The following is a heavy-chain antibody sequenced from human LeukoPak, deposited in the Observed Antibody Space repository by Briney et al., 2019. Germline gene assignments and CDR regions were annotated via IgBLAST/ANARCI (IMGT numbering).Heavy chain of an antibody. V-gene: IGHV4-39*07. CDR2: VYYSGTT. Sequence: SETLSLTCSVSGGSISSSGYYWGWIRQPPGKGLEWIGSVYYSGTTYCNPSLKSRVIISVDTSKNQFSLRLSSVTAADTAIYYCAREYSSSRYDYWGQGTPVSVSS. CDR3: AREYSSSRYDY. J-gene: IGHJ4*02. D-gene: IGHD6-13*01. CDR1: GGSISSSGYY.